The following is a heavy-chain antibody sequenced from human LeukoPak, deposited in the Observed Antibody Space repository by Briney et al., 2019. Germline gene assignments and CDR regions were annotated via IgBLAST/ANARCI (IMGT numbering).Heavy chain of an antibody. CDR3: AKGPRCSSTSCYSMGAFDF. V-gene: IGHV3-23*01. J-gene: IGHJ3*01. CDR1: GYFFPNA. Sequence: GGSLRLSCTISGYFFPNAWLNWVRQAPGKGLEWVSAISGSGNSTYYADSVKGRFTISRDNSKNTLYLQMNSLRGEDTAVYYCAKGPRCSSTSCYSMGAFDFWGQGTMVTVSS. CDR2: ISGSGNST. D-gene: IGHD2-2*01.